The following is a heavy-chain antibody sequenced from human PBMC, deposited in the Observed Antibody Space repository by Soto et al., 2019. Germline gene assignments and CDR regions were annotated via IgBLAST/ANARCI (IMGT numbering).Heavy chain of an antibody. CDR2: ISYDGSNK. D-gene: IGHD3-3*01. J-gene: IGHJ6*02. V-gene: IGHV3-30*18. CDR3: AKVRSSGYTHCYYYGMDV. Sequence: QVQLVESGGGVVQPGRSLRLSCAASGFTFSSYGMHWVRQAPGKGLEWVAVISYDGSNKYYADSVKGRFTISRDNSKNTLYLQMNSLRAEDTAVYYCAKVRSSGYTHCYYYGMDVWGQGTTVTVSS. CDR1: GFTFSSYG.